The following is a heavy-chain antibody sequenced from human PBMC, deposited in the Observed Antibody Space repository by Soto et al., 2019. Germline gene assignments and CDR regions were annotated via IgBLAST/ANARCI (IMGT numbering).Heavy chain of an antibody. J-gene: IGHJ5*02. CDR3: AKGTTWFGELKTNWFDP. Sequence: ADSMTLSCPASGCSLSSYTLNWSRPASGKGLEWVSAISGSGGSTYYADSVKGRFTISRDNSKNTLYLQMNSLRAEDTAVYYCAKGTTWFGELKTNWFDPWGQGTLVTVSS. CDR2: ISGSGGST. V-gene: IGHV3-23*01. CDR1: GCSLSSYT. D-gene: IGHD3-10*01.